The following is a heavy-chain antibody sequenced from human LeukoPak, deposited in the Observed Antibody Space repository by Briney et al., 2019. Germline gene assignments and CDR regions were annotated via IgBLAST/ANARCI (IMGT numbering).Heavy chain of an antibody. Sequence: GGSLRLSCAASGFAFSGYWMHWVRRPPGKGLVWVSRITGGGSSTTYADSVKGRFTISRDNAKNTLYLQMISLRAEDTAVYYCARDTGWYFDLWGRGTLVTVSS. CDR2: ITGGGSST. J-gene: IGHJ2*01. CDR3: ARDTGWYFDL. V-gene: IGHV3-74*01. CDR1: GFAFSGYW. D-gene: IGHD4-17*01.